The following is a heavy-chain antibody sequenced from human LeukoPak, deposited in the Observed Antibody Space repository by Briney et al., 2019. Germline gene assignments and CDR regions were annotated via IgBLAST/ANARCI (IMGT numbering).Heavy chain of an antibody. CDR1: GYTFTSCD. V-gene: IGHV1-8*01. CDR2: MNPNSGNT. CDR3: TRGSSGRRDN. D-gene: IGHD6-19*01. J-gene: IGHJ4*02. Sequence: GASVKVSCRASGYTFTSCDINWVRQATGQGLEGMGWMNPNSGNTGYGQSFQGRITMTRDIAIGTAYMELSNLTSEDTAIYSCTRGSSGRRDNWGQGTLVTVSA.